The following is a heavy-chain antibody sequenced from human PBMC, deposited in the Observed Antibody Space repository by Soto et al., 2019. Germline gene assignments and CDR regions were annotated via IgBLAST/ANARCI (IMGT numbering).Heavy chain of an antibody. CDR2: IYYSGST. CDR1: GGSISSSNW. CDR3: ARDLGGWTDY. D-gene: IGHD6-19*01. V-gene: IGHV4-4*02. J-gene: IGHJ4*02. Sequence: SETLSLTCAVSGGSISSSNWWSWVRQPPGKVLWWIWFIYYSGSTYYNPSFKSRVTISVDRSKNQFSLKLSCVTAADTAVDYCARDLGGWTDYWGQGTLVTVSS.